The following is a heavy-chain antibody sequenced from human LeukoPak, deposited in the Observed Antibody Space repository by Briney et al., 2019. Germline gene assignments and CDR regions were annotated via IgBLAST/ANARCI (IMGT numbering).Heavy chain of an antibody. CDR2: ISQRGSI. CDR3: ARVDRAYSDYDSWYFDL. V-gene: IGHV3-23*01. CDR1: GFTFDNYA. D-gene: IGHD5-12*01. J-gene: IGHJ2*01. Sequence: GGSLSLSCAASGFTFDNYAMTWVRQAPGKGLEGGSGISQRGSISYADSGRGRFTISRDNSKTTLYLQMNSLRAEDTAIYHCARVDRAYSDYDSWYFDLWGRGTLVTVSS.